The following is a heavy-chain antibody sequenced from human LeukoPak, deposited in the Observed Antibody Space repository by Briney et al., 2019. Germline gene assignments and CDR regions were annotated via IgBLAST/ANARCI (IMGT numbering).Heavy chain of an antibody. CDR2: IYYSGST. J-gene: IGHJ4*02. D-gene: IGHD3-3*01. CDR3: ARVRYYDFWSGYTAIYYFDY. Sequence: SETLSLTCTVPGGSISSYYWSWIRQPPGKGLEWIGYIYYSGSTNYNPSLKSRVTISVDTSKNQFSLKLSSVTAADTAVYYCARVRYYDFWSGYTAIYYFDYWGQGTLVTVSS. V-gene: IGHV4-59*01. CDR1: GGSISSYY.